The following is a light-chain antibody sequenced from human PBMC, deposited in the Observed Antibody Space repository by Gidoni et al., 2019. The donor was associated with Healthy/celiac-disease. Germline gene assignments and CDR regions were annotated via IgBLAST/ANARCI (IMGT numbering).Light chain of an antibody. CDR1: QSVLYSSNNKNY. CDR2: WAS. V-gene: IGKV4-1*01. J-gene: IGKJ1*01. CDR3: QQYYSTPRT. Sequence: DIVMPQSPASLAVSLGERATINCKSSQSVLYSSNNKNYLAWYQQKPGQPPKRLIYWASTRESGVPDRFSGSGSVTDFTLTISSLQAEDVAVYYFQQYYSTPRTFGQGTKVDIK.